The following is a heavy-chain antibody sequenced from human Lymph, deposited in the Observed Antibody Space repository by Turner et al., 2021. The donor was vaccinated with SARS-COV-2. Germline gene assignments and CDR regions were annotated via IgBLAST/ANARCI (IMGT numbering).Heavy chain of an antibody. J-gene: IGHJ4*02. CDR1: GYTFTSYW. V-gene: IGHV5-51*01. Sequence: VQLVQSGAEVQKTGESLKISCKGSGYTFTSYWIGWVRQMPGRGLECMGIIYPGDSDTRYSPSFQGQVTISADKSISTAYLQWSSLKASDTAMYNCARREWGGSLGHIDYWGQVTLVTVSS. CDR2: IYPGDSDT. D-gene: IGHD3-3*01. CDR3: ARREWGGSLGHIDY.